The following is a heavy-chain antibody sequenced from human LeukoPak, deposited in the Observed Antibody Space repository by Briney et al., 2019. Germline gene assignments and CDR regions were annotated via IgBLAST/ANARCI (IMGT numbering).Heavy chain of an antibody. CDR1: GYTFTSYY. J-gene: IGHJ4*02. CDR3: ARVLCGGDCYSDY. D-gene: IGHD2-21*02. V-gene: IGHV1-46*01. Sequence: GESLKIPCKGSGYTFTSYYMHWVRQAPGQGLEWMGIINPSGGSTSYAQKFQGRVTMTRDTSTSTVYMELSSLRSEDTAVYYCARVLCGGDCYSDYWGQGTLVTVSS. CDR2: INPSGGST.